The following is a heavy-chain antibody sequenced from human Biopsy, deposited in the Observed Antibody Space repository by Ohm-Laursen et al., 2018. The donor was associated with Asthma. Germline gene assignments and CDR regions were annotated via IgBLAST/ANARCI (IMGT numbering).Heavy chain of an antibody. D-gene: IGHD3-16*01. CDR2: ISWNSGSL. J-gene: IGHJ3*02. Sequence: SLRLSCAASGFTFDDYAMNWVRQAPGKGLEWVSGISWNSGSLEYADSVRGRFTVSRDNAKRTLYLQMNSLRAEDTALYYCVRVWGGSAFDIWGQGTMVTVSS. CDR3: VRVWGGSAFDI. V-gene: IGHV3-9*01. CDR1: GFTFDDYA.